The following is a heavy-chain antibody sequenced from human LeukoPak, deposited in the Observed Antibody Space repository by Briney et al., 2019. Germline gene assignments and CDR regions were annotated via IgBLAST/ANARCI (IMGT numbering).Heavy chain of an antibody. D-gene: IGHD3-9*01. Sequence: GGSLRLSCAASGFSFSKYWMHWVRQTPGEGLVWVARIKEDGTYTSYADSVKGRLTISRDNARNTVFLQMNSLRAEDTAVYYCARDFDMGITPGDDFDFWGQGTLVTVSS. CDR2: IKEDGTYT. CDR3: ARDFDMGITPGDDFDF. CDR1: GFSFSKYW. J-gene: IGHJ4*02. V-gene: IGHV3-74*01.